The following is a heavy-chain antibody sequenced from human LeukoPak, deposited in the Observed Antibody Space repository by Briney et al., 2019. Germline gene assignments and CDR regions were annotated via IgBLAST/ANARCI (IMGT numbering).Heavy chain of an antibody. D-gene: IGHD3-10*01. CDR2: IYYSGST. CDR1: GGSISSSSYY. CDR3: ARSPGVARGVLDY. J-gene: IGHJ4*02. V-gene: IGHV4-39*01. Sequence: SETLSLTCTVSGGSISSSSYYWGWICQPPGKGLEWIGSIYYSGSTYYNPSLKSRVTISVDTSKNQFSLKLSSVTAADTAVYYCARSPGVARGVLDYWGQGTLVTVSS.